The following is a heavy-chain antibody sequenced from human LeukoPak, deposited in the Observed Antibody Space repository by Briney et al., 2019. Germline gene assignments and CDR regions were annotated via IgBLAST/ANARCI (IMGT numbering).Heavy chain of an antibody. CDR1: SGSLSGYS. Sequence: PSETLSLTCAVSSGSLSGYSWGWIRQRPGKGLEWVGEISHSGITNYNASLKGRVTISLKKSEIQFSLMLSSVTAADTAVYYCTRQSGTVTPIDYWSQGTLVTVSS. CDR2: ISHSGIT. D-gene: IGHD4-17*01. V-gene: IGHV4-34*01. J-gene: IGHJ4*02. CDR3: TRQSGTVTPIDY.